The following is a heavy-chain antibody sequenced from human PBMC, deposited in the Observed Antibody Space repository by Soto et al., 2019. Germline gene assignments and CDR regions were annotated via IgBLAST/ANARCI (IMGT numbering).Heavy chain of an antibody. V-gene: IGHV3-53*01. Sequence: GGSLRLSCAASGFTVSSNYMSWVRQAPGKGLEWVSVIYSGGSTYYADSVKGRFTISRDNAKNSLYLQMNTLRAEDTAVYYCASAGYSSSCTFCDYWGQGTLVTVSS. D-gene: IGHD6-13*01. CDR2: IYSGGST. CDR3: ASAGYSSSCTFCDY. J-gene: IGHJ4*02. CDR1: GFTVSSNY.